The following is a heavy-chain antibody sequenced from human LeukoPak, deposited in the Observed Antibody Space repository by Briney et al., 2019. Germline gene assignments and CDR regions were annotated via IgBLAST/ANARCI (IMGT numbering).Heavy chain of an antibody. D-gene: IGHD1-26*01. CDR3: ARQRFRSVGPDY. Sequence: SETLSLTCTVSGGSISSYYWSWIRQPPGKGLEWIGYIYYSGSTNYNPSLKSRVTISVDTSKNQFSLKLSSVTAADTAVYYCARQRFRSVGPDYWGQGTLVTVSS. V-gene: IGHV4-59*08. CDR1: GGSISSYY. CDR2: IYYSGST. J-gene: IGHJ4*02.